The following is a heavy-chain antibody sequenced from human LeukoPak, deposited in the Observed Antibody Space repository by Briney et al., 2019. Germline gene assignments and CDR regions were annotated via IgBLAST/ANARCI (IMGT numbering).Heavy chain of an antibody. V-gene: IGHV4-34*01. CDR2: INHSGST. CDR1: GGSFSGYY. J-gene: IGHJ6*03. D-gene: IGHD2-2*01. CDR3: ARNRRYCSSTSCYVVRYYYYYMDV. Sequence: SETLSLTCAVYGGSFSGYYWSWIRQPPGKGLEWIGEINHSGSTNYNPSLKSRVTISVDTSKNQFSLKLSSVTAADTAVYYCARNRRYCSSTSCYVVRYYYYYMDVWGKGTTVTVSS.